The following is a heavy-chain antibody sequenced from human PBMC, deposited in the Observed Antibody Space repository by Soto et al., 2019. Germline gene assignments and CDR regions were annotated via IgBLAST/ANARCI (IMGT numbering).Heavy chain of an antibody. Sequence: HVQLVPSGAAVKKPGASVKVSCKASGYTFTSYYMHWVRQAPGQGLEWMGIINPSGGSTSYAQKFQGRVTMTRDTSTSTVYMELSSLRSEDTAVYYCARDSFAGYCSGGSCYFLDYWGQGTLVTVSS. CDR3: ARDSFAGYCSGGSCYFLDY. CDR1: GYTFTSYY. J-gene: IGHJ4*02. V-gene: IGHV1-46*03. D-gene: IGHD2-15*01. CDR2: INPSGGST.